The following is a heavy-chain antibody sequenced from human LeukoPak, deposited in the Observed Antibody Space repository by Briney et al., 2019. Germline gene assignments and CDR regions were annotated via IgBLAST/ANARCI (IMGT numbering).Heavy chain of an antibody. J-gene: IGHJ6*03. CDR1: GGTFSSYA. CDR2: IIPIFGTA. Sequence: ASVKVSCKASGGTFSSYAISWVRQAPGQGLEWMGRIIPIFGTANYAQKFQGRVTITTDESTSTAYMELSSLGSEDTAVYYCASNPPRGYCTNGVCRTKEPTLYYYYMDVWGKGTTVTVSS. V-gene: IGHV1-69*05. CDR3: ASNPPRGYCTNGVCRTKEPTLYYYYMDV. D-gene: IGHD2-8*01.